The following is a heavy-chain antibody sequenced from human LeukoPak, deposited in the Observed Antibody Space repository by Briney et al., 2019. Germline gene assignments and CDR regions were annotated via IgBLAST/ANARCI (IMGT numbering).Heavy chain of an antibody. CDR3: ARVRSSGNYYDTSHL. CDR1: GYTFISYG. CDR2: INPSVAGT. D-gene: IGHD1-26*01. V-gene: IGHV1-46*01. J-gene: IGHJ3*01. Sequence: ASVKVSCKASGYTFISYGITWVRQAPGQGLEWMGIINPSVAGTDYAQKFQGRLTMTRDLSTSTVYMELSSLRSDDTAVYYCARVRSSGNYYDTSHLWGQGTMVTVSS.